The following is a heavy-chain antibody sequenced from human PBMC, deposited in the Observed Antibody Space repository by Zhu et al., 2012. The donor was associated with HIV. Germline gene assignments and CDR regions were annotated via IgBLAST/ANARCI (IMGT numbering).Heavy chain of an antibody. V-gene: IGHV4-38-2*02. CDR2: VYYSGTT. CDR1: RYSIISGYY. J-gene: IGHJ6*03. Sequence: QVQLQESGPGLVKPSETLSLTCTVSRYSIISGYYWGWIRQSPGKGLEWIGAVYYSGTTYYNPSLKNRVSISVDASGGQFSLKLFSVTAADTAIYYCARHDHYSYYMDVWGRGTTVAVSS. CDR3: ARHDHYSYYMDV.